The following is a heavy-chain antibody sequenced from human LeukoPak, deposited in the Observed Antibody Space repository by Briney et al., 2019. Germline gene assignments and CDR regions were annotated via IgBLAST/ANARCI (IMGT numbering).Heavy chain of an antibody. D-gene: IGHD2-15*01. Sequence: ASETLSLTCAVSGGSISSGGYSWSWIRQPPGKGLEWIGYIYHSGSTYYNPSLKSRVTISVDRSKNQFSLKLSSVTAADTAVYYCARGYCSGGSCPNWFDPWGQGTLVTVSS. CDR1: GGSISSGGYS. J-gene: IGHJ5*02. CDR3: ARGYCSGGSCPNWFDP. V-gene: IGHV4-30-2*01. CDR2: IYHSGST.